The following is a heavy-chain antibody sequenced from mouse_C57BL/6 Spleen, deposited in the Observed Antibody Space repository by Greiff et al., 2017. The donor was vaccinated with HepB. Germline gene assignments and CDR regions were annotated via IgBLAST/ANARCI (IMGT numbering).Heavy chain of an antibody. CDR2: IYPGDGDT. D-gene: IGHD3-3*01. CDR1: GYAFSSSW. J-gene: IGHJ4*01. CDR3: AKGDSYDAMDY. Sequence: VQLVESGPELVKPGASVKISCKASGYAFSSSWMNWVKQRPGKGLEWIGRIYPGDGDTNYNGKFKGKATLTADKSSSTAYMQLSSLTSEDSAVYFCAKGDSYDAMDYWGQGTSVTVSS. V-gene: IGHV1-82*01.